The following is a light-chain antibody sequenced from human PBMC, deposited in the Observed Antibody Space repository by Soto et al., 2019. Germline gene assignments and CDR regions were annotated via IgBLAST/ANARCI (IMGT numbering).Light chain of an antibody. Sequence: DIQVTQSHSTLSASVGDRVTITCRASQSISSWLAWYQQKPGKAPKLLIYDASSLESGVPSRVSGSGSGTEFTLTISSLQPDDFATYYCQQYNTFWTFGPGTKV. V-gene: IGKV1-5*01. J-gene: IGKJ1*01. CDR3: QQYNTFWT. CDR2: DAS. CDR1: QSISSW.